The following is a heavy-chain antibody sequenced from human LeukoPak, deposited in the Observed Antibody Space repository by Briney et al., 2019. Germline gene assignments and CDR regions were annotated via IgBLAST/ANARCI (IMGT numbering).Heavy chain of an antibody. CDR1: GFMFSDYY. J-gene: IGHJ4*02. CDR2: ISSSTSTI. Sequence: GGSLRLSCAASGFMFSDYYMSWIRQAPGKGLEWVSYISSSTSTIYYADSVKGRFTISRDNAKKSLYLQMDSLRAEDTAMYYCASMYYFDSIDYWGQGTLVTVSS. V-gene: IGHV3-11*01. D-gene: IGHD3-22*01. CDR3: ASMYYFDSIDY.